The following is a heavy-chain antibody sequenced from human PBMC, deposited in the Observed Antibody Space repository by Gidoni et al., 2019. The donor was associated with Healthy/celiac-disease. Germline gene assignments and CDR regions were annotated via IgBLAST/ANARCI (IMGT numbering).Heavy chain of an antibody. CDR3: ARVRSESAFDI. CDR1: GNPFTGYY. CDR2: INPNSGGT. J-gene: IGHJ3*02. Sequence: QVQLVQSGPEVKKPAASVKVSCKASGNPFTGYYMHWVRQAPGQGLEWMGWINPNSGGTNYAQKFQGWVTMTRDTSISTAYMELSRLRSDDTAVYYCARVRSESAFDIWGQGTMVTVSS. V-gene: IGHV1-2*04.